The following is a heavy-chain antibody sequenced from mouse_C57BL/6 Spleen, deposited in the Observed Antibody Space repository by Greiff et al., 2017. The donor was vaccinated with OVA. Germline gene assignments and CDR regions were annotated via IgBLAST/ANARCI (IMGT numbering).Heavy chain of an antibody. D-gene: IGHD1-1*01. CDR2: ISDGGSYT. J-gene: IGHJ3*01. CDR1: GFTFSSYA. CDR3: ARDYGSIFAY. V-gene: IGHV5-4*01. Sequence: EVKLMESGGGLVKPGGSLKLSCAASGFTFSSYAMSWVRQTPEKRLEWVATISDGGSYTYYPDNVKGRFTISRDNAKNNLYLQMSHLKSEDTAMYYCARDYGSIFAYWGQGTLVTVSA.